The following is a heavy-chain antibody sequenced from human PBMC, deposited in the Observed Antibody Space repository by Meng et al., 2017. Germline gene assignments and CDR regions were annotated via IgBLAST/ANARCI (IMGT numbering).Heavy chain of an antibody. CDR3: ARASGYYYDSSGYYYDFDY. V-gene: IGHV1-69*06. CDR2: IIPILGTA. Sequence: SVKVSCKASGGTFSSYAISWVRQAPGQGLEWMGGIIPILGTANYAQKFQGRVTITADKSTSTAYMELSSLRSEDTAVYYCARASGYYYDSSGYYYDFDYWGQGTLVTVSS. D-gene: IGHD3-22*01. CDR1: GGTFSSYA. J-gene: IGHJ4*02.